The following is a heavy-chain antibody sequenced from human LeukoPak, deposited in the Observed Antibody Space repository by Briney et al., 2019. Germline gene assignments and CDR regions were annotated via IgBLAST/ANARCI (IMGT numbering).Heavy chain of an antibody. V-gene: IGHV1-18*01. Sequence: ASEKVSCKASGYTFTSYGISWVRQAPGQGLEWMGWISAYNGNTNYAQKLQGRVTMTTDTSTSTAYMELRSLRSDDTAVYYCARDLLDYYDSSGQPVHYWGQGTLVTVSS. D-gene: IGHD3-22*01. J-gene: IGHJ4*02. CDR3: ARDLLDYYDSSGQPVHY. CDR2: ISAYNGNT. CDR1: GYTFTSYG.